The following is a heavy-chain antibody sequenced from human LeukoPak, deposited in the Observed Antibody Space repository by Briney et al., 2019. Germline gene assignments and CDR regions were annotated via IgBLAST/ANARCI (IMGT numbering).Heavy chain of an antibody. CDR3: ATLPRVFSSSWYFDF. J-gene: IGHJ4*02. D-gene: IGHD6-13*01. CDR2: FDPEDGET. V-gene: IGHV1-24*01. CDR1: GYTLTELS. Sequence: ASVKVSCKVSGYTLTELSMHWVRQAPGKGLEWMGVFDPEDGETIYAQKFQGRVTMTEDTSTDTDYMELSSLRSEDTAVYYCATLPRVFSSSWYFDFWGQGTLVTVSS.